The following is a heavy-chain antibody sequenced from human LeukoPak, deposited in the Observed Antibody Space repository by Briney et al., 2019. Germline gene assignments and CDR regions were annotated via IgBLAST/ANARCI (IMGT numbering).Heavy chain of an antibody. CDR3: SRYCSTTTCPGYYYGMDI. Sequence: GGSLRLSCAASGFTFSSSWMSWVRQAPGKGLEWVANIRADGGVRNYVDSVKGRFTISRDNAKNSLYLQMNSLRAEDTAVYFCSRYCSTTTCPGYYYGMDIWGQGTAVTVSS. CDR2: IRADGGVR. J-gene: IGHJ6*02. V-gene: IGHV3-7*05. CDR1: GFTFSSSW. D-gene: IGHD2-2*01.